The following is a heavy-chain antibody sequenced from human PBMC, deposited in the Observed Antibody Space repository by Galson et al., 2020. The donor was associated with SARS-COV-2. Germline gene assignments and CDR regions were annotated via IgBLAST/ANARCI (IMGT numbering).Heavy chain of an antibody. V-gene: IGHV4-39*01. CDR1: SGSISDSHYY. J-gene: IGHJ4*02. Sequence: SQTLSLTCTVSSGSISDSHYYWGWIRQPPGKGLEWIGSVDYSGSTYYNPSLKSRVTMSLDSSKNQVSLNLSSVTAADTAVYYCARHVPSYIWGNYYFDYWGQGTLLTVSS. D-gene: IGHD3-16*01. CDR3: ARHVPSYIWGNYYFDY. CDR2: VDYSGST.